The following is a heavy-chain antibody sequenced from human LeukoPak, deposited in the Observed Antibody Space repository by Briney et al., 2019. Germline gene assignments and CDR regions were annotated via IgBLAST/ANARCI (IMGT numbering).Heavy chain of an antibody. CDR1: GFTFSSYA. CDR2: LSYDGSNK. V-gene: IGHV3-30*04. J-gene: IGHJ4*02. D-gene: IGHD3-16*02. CDR3: ARDDAPNMITFGGVIGLFDY. Sequence: PGRSLRLSCAASGFTFSSYAMHWVRQAPGKGLEWVAVLSYDGSNKYYADSVKGRFTISRDNSKNTLYLQMNSLRAEDTAVYYCARDDAPNMITFGGVIGLFDYWGQGTLVTVSS.